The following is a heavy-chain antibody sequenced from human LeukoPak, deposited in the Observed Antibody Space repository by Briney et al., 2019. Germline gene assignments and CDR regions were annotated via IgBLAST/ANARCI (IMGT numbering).Heavy chain of an antibody. D-gene: IGHD2-2*01. Sequence: ASVKVSCKASGYTFTGYYMHWVRQAPGQGLEWLGWISVFNGNTKYAQILQGRVSMTTDTTASTAYMELRSLRSDDTAVYYCATSHGEHQLLYYFDQWGQGTLVTVSS. CDR3: ATSHGEHQLLYYFDQ. J-gene: IGHJ4*02. CDR1: GYTFTGYY. V-gene: IGHV1-18*04. CDR2: ISVFNGNT.